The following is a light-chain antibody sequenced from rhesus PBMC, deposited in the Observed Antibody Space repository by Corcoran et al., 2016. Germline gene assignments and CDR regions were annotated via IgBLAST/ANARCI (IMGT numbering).Light chain of an antibody. CDR2: DAS. J-gene: IGKJ4*01. V-gene: IGKV1-25*01. CDR3: QKYDTYPFT. Sequence: DIQMTQSPSSLSASVGDTVTIPCQASQGITKYLAWYQQKPGKAPKPLIYDASTLQTGVPSRFSGSGFGTEFTLTISSLQPEDFATYYCQKYDTYPFTFGEGTKVELK. CDR1: QGITKY.